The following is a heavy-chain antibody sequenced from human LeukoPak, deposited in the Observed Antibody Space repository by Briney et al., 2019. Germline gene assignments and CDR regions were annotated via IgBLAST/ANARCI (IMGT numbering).Heavy chain of an antibody. J-gene: IGHJ6*02. D-gene: IGHD6-19*01. V-gene: IGHV3-48*03. CDR1: GFTFSSYE. Sequence: GGSLRLSCAASGFTFSSYEMNWVRQAPGKGLEWVSYISSSGSTIYYADSVKGRFTISRDNAKNSLYLQVNSLRAEDTAVYYCARGVIAVAGSPFDYYGMDVWGQGTTVTVSS. CDR2: ISSSGSTI. CDR3: ARGVIAVAGSPFDYYGMDV.